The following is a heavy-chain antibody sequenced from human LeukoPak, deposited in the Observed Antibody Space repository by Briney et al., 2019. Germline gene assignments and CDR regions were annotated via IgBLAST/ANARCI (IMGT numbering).Heavy chain of an antibody. CDR2: ISSNGGST. J-gene: IGHJ4*02. Sequence: HSGGSLRLSCAASGFTFSSYAMHWVRQAPGKGLEYVSAISSNGGSTYYANSVKGRFTISRDNSKNTLYLQMGSLRAEDMAVYYCARGVYYDSSGYYWFHYWGQGTLVTVSS. D-gene: IGHD3-22*01. V-gene: IGHV3-64*01. CDR3: ARGVYYDSSGYYWFHY. CDR1: GFTFSSYA.